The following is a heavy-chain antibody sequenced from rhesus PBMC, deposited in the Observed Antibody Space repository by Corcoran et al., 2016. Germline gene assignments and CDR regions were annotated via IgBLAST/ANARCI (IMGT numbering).Heavy chain of an antibody. V-gene: IGHV4-92*01. CDR1: GGSISSSNW. Sequence: QVQLQESGPGLVKPSETLSLTCAVSGGSISSSNWWSWIRQPPGKGMEWMGRIYGSGGSTNYNPSLKSRVTISRDTSKNQFSLKLSSVTAADTAVYYCARGESGYYEDYWGQGVLVTVSS. D-gene: IGHD3-28*01. J-gene: IGHJ4*01. CDR2: IYGSGGST. CDR3: ARGESGYYEDY.